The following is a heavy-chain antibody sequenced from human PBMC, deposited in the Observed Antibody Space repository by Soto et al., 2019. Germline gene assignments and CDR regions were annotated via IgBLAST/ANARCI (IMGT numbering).Heavy chain of an antibody. CDR1: GGSFSGYY. V-gene: IGHV4-34*01. CDR3: AIVPAAIHYWFDP. Sequence: SETLSLTCAVYGGSFSGYYWSWIRQPPGKGLEWIGEINHSGSTNYNPSLKSRVTISVDTSKNQFSLKLSSVTAADTAVYYCAIVPAAIHYWFDPWGQGTLVTVSS. J-gene: IGHJ5*02. CDR2: INHSGST. D-gene: IGHD2-2*01.